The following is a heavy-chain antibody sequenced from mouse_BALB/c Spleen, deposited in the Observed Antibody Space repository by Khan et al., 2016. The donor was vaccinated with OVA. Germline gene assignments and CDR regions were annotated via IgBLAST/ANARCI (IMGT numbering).Heavy chain of an antibody. Sequence: QVQLQQPGAELVTPGASVKMSCKASGYTFTSYWMHWVKQRPGHGLEWIGVLDPSDKYIIYNQKFKGKATLTVDTSSSTAYMQLSSLTSEDSAVYYCARGGRFITTATWFAYWGQGTLVAVSA. J-gene: IGHJ3*01. CDR2: LDPSDKYI. V-gene: IGHV1-59*01. CDR1: GYTFTSYW. D-gene: IGHD1-2*01. CDR3: ARGGRFITTATWFAY.